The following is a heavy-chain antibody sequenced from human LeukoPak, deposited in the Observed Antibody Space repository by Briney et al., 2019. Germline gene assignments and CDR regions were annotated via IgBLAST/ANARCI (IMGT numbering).Heavy chain of an antibody. CDR1: GFSLSSNS. D-gene: IGHD3-10*01. CDR2: MSTSATYI. V-gene: IGHV3-21*06. J-gene: IGHJ4*02. Sequence: GGSLRLACAASGFSLSSNSMNWFRQAPGKGLEWVSSMSTSATYIHYADSVKVRFTMSRDNAKNSLYLQMNSLRAEDTAVYYCARAPGQGPEWGQGTLVTVSS. CDR3: ARAPGQGPE.